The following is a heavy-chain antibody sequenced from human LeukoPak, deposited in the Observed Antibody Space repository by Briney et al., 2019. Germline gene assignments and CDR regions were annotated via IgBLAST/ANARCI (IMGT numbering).Heavy chain of an antibody. CDR1: AFTFSSYA. Sequence: PGGSLRLSCAASAFTFSSYAMHWVRQAPGKGLEYVSATSSNGGSTSYANSVKGRFTISRDNSKNTLYLQMGSLRAEDMAVYNCAREASIVVRWSDYWGQATLVTVSS. J-gene: IGHJ4*02. CDR3: AREASIVVRWSDY. D-gene: IGHD6-6*01. V-gene: IGHV3-64*01. CDR2: TSSNGGST.